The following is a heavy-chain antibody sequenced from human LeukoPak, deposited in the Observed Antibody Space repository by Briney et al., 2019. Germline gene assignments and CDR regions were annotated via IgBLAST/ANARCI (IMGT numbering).Heavy chain of an antibody. CDR2: INTNTGNP. J-gene: IGHJ3*02. CDR1: GYTFTSYA. V-gene: IGHV7-4-1*02. D-gene: IGHD3-22*01. CDR3: ARSSSGYYEPDALDI. Sequence: ASVKVSCKASGYTFTSYAMNWVRQAPGQGLEWMGWINTNTGNPTYAQGFTGRFVFSLDTSVSTAYLQISSLKAEDTAVYYCARSSSGYYEPDALDIWGQGTMVTVSS.